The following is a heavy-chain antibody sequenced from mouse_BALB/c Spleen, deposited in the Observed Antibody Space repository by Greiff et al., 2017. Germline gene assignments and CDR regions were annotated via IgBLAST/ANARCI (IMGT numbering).Heavy chain of an antibody. CDR2: IYPSDSYT. CDR1: GYTFTSYW. CDR3: TRSSYGNYGYFDV. D-gene: IGHD2-1*01. Sequence: QVQLQQSGAELVRPGASVKLSCKASGYTFTSYWINWVKQRPGQGLEWIGNIYPSDSYTNYNQKFKDKATLTVDKSSSTAYMQLSSPTSEDSAVYYCTRSSYGNYGYFDVWGAGTTVTVSS. V-gene: IGHV1-69*02. J-gene: IGHJ1*01.